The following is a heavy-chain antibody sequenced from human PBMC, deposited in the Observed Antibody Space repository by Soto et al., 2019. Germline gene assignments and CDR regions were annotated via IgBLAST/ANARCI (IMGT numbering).Heavy chain of an antibody. D-gene: IGHD4-17*01. Sequence: ASVKVSCKASGYTFTHYEITWVRQATGQGLEWMGWMNPNSGNTGFAQKFQGRVTMTRNTSISAAYMELSSLRSEDTAVYYCARGAYGDSVGGGMDVWGQGTTVTVSS. CDR2: MNPNSGNT. J-gene: IGHJ6*02. CDR1: GYTFTHYE. V-gene: IGHV1-8*01. CDR3: ARGAYGDSVGGGMDV.